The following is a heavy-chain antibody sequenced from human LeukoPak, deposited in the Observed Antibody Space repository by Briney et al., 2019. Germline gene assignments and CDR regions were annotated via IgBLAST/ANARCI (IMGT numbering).Heavy chain of an antibody. D-gene: IGHD4-23*01. Sequence: KSSETLSLTCTVSGASISSDFWTWIRQPPGKVLEWIGYVSHSGSSNYNPSFKSRVSMSVGTSENQFSLKLTSATAADSAVYYCARNSRQEGKFYLDYWGQGTLVTVSS. CDR1: GASISSDF. V-gene: IGHV4-59*01. CDR2: VSHSGSS. J-gene: IGHJ4*02. CDR3: ARNSRQEGKFYLDY.